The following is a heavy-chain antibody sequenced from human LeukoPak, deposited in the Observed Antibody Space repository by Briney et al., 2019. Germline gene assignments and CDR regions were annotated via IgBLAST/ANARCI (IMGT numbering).Heavy chain of an antibody. CDR1: GDSISRTNFY. J-gene: IGHJ4*02. V-gene: IGHV4-39*01. D-gene: IGHD2-2*01. CDR3: ARQRRYCSDTSCYEGAFDY. Sequence: SETLSLTCTVSGDSISRTNFYWGWIRQPPGKGLEWIGSIYYSGTTNYNPSLKSRVTISVDTSKKQFSLKLSSVTAADTAVYYCARQRRYCSDTSCYEGAFDYWGQGTLVTVSS. CDR2: IYYSGTT.